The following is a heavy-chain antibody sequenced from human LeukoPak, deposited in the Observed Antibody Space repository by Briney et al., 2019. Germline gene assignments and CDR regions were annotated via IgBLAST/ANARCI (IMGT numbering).Heavy chain of an antibody. D-gene: IGHD4-17*01. Sequence: GGSLRLSCTASGFTFGDYAMSWVRQAPGKGLEWVGFIRSKAFGGTTEYAASVKGRFTISRDDSKSIAYLQMNSLKTEDTAVYYCTRTHYCDYVGYWGQGTLVTVSS. CDR2: IRSKAFGGTT. CDR1: GFTFGDYA. V-gene: IGHV3-49*04. CDR3: TRTHYCDYVGY. J-gene: IGHJ4*02.